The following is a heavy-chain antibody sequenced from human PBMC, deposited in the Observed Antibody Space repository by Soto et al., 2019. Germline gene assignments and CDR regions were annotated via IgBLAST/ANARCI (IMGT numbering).Heavy chain of an antibody. V-gene: IGHV1-58*01. CDR3: AASHTSDSSSWWWIWRFDY. Sequence: QMQLVQSGPEVKKPGTSVKVSCKASGFTFTSSAVQWVRQARGQRLEWIGWIVVGSGNTNYAQKFQERVTITRDMSTSTAYMELSSLRSEDTAVYYCAASHTSDSSSWWWIWRFDYWGQGTLVTVSS. CDR1: GFTFTSSA. J-gene: IGHJ4*02. D-gene: IGHD6-13*01. CDR2: IVVGSGNT.